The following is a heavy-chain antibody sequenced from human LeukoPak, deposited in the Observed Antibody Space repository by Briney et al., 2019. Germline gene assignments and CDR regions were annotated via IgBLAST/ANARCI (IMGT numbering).Heavy chain of an antibody. CDR2: FYTSGST. J-gene: IGHJ4*02. CDR1: GGSISSCY. V-gene: IGHV4-4*07. Sequence: SETLSLTCTVSGGSISSCYWSWIRQPAGKGLEWIGRFYTSGSTNYNPSLKSRVTISIDTSKNQFSLELTSVTAADTAVYYCARDRNNGYDYGYWGQGMQVTVSS. CDR3: ARDRNNGYDYGY. D-gene: IGHD5-12*01.